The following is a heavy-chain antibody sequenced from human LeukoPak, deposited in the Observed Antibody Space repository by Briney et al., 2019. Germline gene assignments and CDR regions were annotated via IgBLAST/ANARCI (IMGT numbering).Heavy chain of an antibody. CDR3: ATAQDYGEYVLGYFDY. V-gene: IGHV1-18*01. CDR1: DYTFSTYG. D-gene: IGHD4-17*01. CDR2: ISPYKGNA. Sequence: ASVKVSCKASDYTFSTYGISWVRQAPGQGPEWMGWISPYKGNAIYAQKLQGRVTMTTDTSTGTAYMELRSLTSDDTAVYSCATAQDYGEYVLGYFDYWGQGTLVTVSS. J-gene: IGHJ4*02.